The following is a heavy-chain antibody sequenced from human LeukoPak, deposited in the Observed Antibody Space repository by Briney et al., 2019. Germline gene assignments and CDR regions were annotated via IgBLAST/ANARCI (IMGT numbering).Heavy chain of an antibody. J-gene: IGHJ4*02. Sequence: GGSLRLSCAASGFTFSNYIMHWVRQAPGNGLDWVAVILEDGSHQYYADSVKGRFTISRDNSKNTLFLQMNTLRGEDTAMYYCARVQGGGYRTADYWGQGALVTVSS. CDR1: GFTFSNYI. CDR2: ILEDGSHQ. D-gene: IGHD6-19*01. CDR3: ARVQGGGYRTADY. V-gene: IGHV3-30*03.